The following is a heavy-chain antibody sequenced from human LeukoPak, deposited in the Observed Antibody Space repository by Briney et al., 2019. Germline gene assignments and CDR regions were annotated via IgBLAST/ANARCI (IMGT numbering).Heavy chain of an antibody. D-gene: IGHD3-22*01. J-gene: IGHJ4*02. CDR2: IYPGDSDT. CDR1: GYSFTSYW. CDR3: ARLPYYYDSSGYYPPYFDY. Sequence: GESLKISCKGSGYSFTSYWIGWVRQMPGKGLEWVGIIYPGDSDTRYSPSFQGQVTISADKSISTAYLQWSSLKASDTAMYYCARLPYYYDSSGYYPPYFDYWGQGTLVTVSS. V-gene: IGHV5-51*01.